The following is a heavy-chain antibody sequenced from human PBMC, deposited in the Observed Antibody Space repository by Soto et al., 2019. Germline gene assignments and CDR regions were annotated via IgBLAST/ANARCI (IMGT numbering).Heavy chain of an antibody. Sequence: SETLSLTCTVSGGSISSYYWSWIRQPPGKGLEWIGYIYYSGSTNYNPSLKSRVTISVDTSTSTAYMELRSLRSDDTAVYYCARELVVVVAATPTDYYYYMDVWGKGTTVTVSS. V-gene: IGHV4-59*01. J-gene: IGHJ6*03. CDR1: GGSISSYY. D-gene: IGHD2-15*01. CDR2: IYYSGST. CDR3: ARELVVVVAATPTDYYYYMDV.